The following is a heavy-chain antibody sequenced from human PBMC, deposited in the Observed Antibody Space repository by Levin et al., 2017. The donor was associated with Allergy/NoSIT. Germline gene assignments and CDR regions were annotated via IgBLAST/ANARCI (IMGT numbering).Heavy chain of an antibody. CDR2: ISYDGSIT. J-gene: IGHJ3*02. D-gene: IGHD3-10*01. Sequence: LPGGSLRLSCVASGFIFGDYAMHWVRQIPAKGLEWVAFISYDGSITDYADSVKGRFAISRDISTNTLFLQMNTLRPDDTGVYYCAKERHNSGSSDSFDIWGHGSAATVSS. V-gene: IGHV3-30*18. CDR3: AKERHNSGSSDSFDI. CDR1: GFIFGDYA.